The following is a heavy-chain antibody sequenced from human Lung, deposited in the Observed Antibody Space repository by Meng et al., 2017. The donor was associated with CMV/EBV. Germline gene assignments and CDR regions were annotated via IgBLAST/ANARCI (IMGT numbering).Heavy chain of an antibody. CDR3: AKDHRARYCSGGSCYYYYGMDV. CDR2: IYSGGSST. V-gene: IGHV3-23*03. D-gene: IGHD2-15*01. CDR1: GFTFSSYA. J-gene: IGHJ6*02. Sequence: GEXXTISCAASGFTFSSYAMSWVRQAPGKGLEWVSVIYSGGSSTYYADSVKGRFTISRDNSKNTLYLQMNSLRAEDTAVYYCAKDHRARYCSGGSCYYYYGMDVXGQGXTVTVSS.